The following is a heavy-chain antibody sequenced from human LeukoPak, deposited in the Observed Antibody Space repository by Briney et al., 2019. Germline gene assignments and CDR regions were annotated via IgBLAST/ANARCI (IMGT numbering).Heavy chain of an antibody. V-gene: IGHV4-30-2*01. CDR2: IYLSGST. Sequence: SQTLSLTCAVSGRSISSGGYSWSWIRQPPGKGLEWIGYIYLSGSTYYKPSLKSRVAISVDRSKNQFSLKLSSVTAADTAVYYCARGDYYGSGSSYFDYWGQGTLVTVSS. D-gene: IGHD3-10*01. CDR3: ARGDYYGSGSSYFDY. J-gene: IGHJ4*02. CDR1: GRSISSGGYS.